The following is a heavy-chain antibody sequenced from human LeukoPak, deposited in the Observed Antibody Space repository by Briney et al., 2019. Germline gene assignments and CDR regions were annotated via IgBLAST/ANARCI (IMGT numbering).Heavy chain of an antibody. CDR1: GFTIDDYT. CDR2: ITWDGGST. Sequence: PGGSLRLSCAASGFTIDDYTMHWVRQAPGKGLEWVSLITWDGGSTYYADSVKGRFTISRDNNRYSLSLQMNSLRTEDTALYYCAKEAQRYFHHWGQGTLVTVSS. J-gene: IGHJ1*01. V-gene: IGHV3-43*01. CDR3: AKEAQRYFHH.